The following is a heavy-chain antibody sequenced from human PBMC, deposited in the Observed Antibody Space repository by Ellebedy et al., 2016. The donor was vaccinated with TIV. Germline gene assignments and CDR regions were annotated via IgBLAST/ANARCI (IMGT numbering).Heavy chain of an antibody. CDR1: GYTFSSCG. V-gene: IGHV1-18*04. CDR2: ISVYNGDT. J-gene: IGHJ5*02. CDR3: ARDHRGQWLPGGGWFDP. D-gene: IGHD6-19*01. Sequence: ASVKVSCKASGYTFSSCGLSWVRQAPGQGLEWMGWISVYNGDTNYSQKFQGRVTMTAATSTNPAHMELRSLRSDDTAVYYCARDHRGQWLPGGGWFDPWGQGTLVTVSS.